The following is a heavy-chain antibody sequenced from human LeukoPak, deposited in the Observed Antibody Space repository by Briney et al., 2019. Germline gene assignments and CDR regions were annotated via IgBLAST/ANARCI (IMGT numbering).Heavy chain of an antibody. CDR3: ARDLRWGAVFDI. Sequence: PSETLSLTCTVSGGSISSSSYYWGWIRQPPRKGLEWIGSIYYSGSTYYNPSLKSRVTISVDTSKNQFSLKLSSVTAADTAVYYCARDLRWGAVFDIWGQGTMVTVSS. V-gene: IGHV4-39*07. CDR1: GGSISSSSYY. J-gene: IGHJ3*02. D-gene: IGHD4-23*01. CDR2: IYYSGST.